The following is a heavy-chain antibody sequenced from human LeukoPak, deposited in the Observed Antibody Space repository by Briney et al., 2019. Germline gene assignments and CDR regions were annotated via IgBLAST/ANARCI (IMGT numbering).Heavy chain of an antibody. Sequence: SETLSLTCTVSGVSISSKYWSWFRQPPANGLEWIGYIYSSGSTNYNPSLKSRVTISVDTFKTQFSLKLRSVTAADTAVYYCAGQTDYGGNSTWFDPWGHGTLVTVSS. V-gene: IGHV4-59*08. J-gene: IGHJ5*02. D-gene: IGHD4-23*01. CDR1: GVSISSKY. CDR3: AGQTDYGGNSTWFDP. CDR2: IYSSGST.